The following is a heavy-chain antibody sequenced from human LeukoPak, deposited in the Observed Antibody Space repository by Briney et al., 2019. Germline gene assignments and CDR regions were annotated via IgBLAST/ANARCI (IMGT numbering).Heavy chain of an antibody. Sequence: SETLSLTCAVYGGSFSGYYWSWIRQPPGKGLEWIGEINHSGSTNYNPPLKSRVTISVDTSKNQFSLKLSSVTAADTAVYYCARGGEENDYGDSDAFDIWGQGTMVTVSS. D-gene: IGHD4-17*01. J-gene: IGHJ3*02. V-gene: IGHV4-34*01. CDR2: INHSGST. CDR1: GGSFSGYY. CDR3: ARGGEENDYGDSDAFDI.